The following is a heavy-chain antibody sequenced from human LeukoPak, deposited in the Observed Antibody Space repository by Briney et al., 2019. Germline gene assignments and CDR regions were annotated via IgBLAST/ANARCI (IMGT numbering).Heavy chain of an antibody. V-gene: IGHV3-13*01. CDR2: IGTAGDT. J-gene: IGHJ4*02. Sequence: PGGSLRLSCAASGFTFSSYDMHWVRQATGKGLEWVSAIGTAGDTYYPGSVKGRFTISRENAKNSLYLQMNSLRAEDTAVYYCARDNNYGGNSYYFDYWGQGTLVTVSS. CDR1: GFTFSSYD. D-gene: IGHD4-23*01. CDR3: ARDNNYGGNSYYFDY.